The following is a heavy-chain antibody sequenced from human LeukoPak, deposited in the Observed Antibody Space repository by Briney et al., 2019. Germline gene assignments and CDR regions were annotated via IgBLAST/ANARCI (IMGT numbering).Heavy chain of an antibody. CDR2: INHSGST. Sequence: SETLSLTCAVYGGSFSGYYWSWIRQPPGKGLEWIGEINHSGSTNYNPPLKSRVTISVDTSKNQFSLKLSSVTAADTAVYYCARGPYYDILTGYYRGSKWYYWGQGTLVTVSS. D-gene: IGHD3-9*01. CDR1: GGSFSGYY. CDR3: ARGPYYDILTGYYRGSKWYY. V-gene: IGHV4-34*01. J-gene: IGHJ4*02.